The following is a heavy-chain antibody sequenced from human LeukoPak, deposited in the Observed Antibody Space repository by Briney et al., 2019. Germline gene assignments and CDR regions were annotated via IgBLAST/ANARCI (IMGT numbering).Heavy chain of an antibody. CDR1: GFTFSSYA. CDR2: FSGSGGST. Sequence: GGSLRLSCAASGFTFSSYAMRWVRQAPGKGLEWVSGFSGSGGSTYYADSVKGRFSISRDNSKNTLYLQMNSLRAEDTAVYYCAEEGGGSLAEYFQHWGQGTLVTVSS. V-gene: IGHV3-23*01. J-gene: IGHJ1*01. D-gene: IGHD1-26*01. CDR3: AEEGGGSLAEYFQH.